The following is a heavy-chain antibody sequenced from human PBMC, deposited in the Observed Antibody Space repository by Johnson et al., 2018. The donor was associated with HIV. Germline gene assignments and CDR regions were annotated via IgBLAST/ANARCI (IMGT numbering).Heavy chain of an antibody. Sequence: VQLVESGGGVVQPGRSLRLSCAASGFTFSSYAMHWVRQAPGKGLEWVSAISGSGGSTYYADSVKGRFTISRDNSKNTLYLQMNSLRAEDTAVYYCAKVLDYGNAFDIWGQGTMVTVSS. V-gene: IGHV3-23*04. J-gene: IGHJ3*02. D-gene: IGHD4-17*01. CDR1: GFTFSSYA. CDR3: AKVLDYGNAFDI. CDR2: ISGSGGST.